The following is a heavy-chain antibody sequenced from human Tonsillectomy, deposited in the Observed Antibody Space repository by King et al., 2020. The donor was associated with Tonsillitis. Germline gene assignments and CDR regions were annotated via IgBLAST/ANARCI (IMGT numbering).Heavy chain of an antibody. CDR1: GFTFSSYG. V-gene: IGHV3-33*08. CDR2: IWYDGSNK. Sequence: VQLVESGGGVVQPGRSLRLSCAASGFTFSSYGMHWVRQALGKGLEWVAVIWYDGSNKYYGDSVKGRFTISRDNSKNTLYLQMNSLRAEDTAVYYCARDRGGWYSVGGPSDYWGQGTLVTVSS. J-gene: IGHJ4*02. D-gene: IGHD6-19*01. CDR3: ARDRGGWYSVGGPSDY.